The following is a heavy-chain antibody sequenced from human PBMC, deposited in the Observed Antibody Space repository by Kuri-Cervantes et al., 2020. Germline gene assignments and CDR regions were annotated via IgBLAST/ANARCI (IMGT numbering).Heavy chain of an antibody. CDR2: IRYDGSNE. D-gene: IGHD6-19*01. V-gene: IGHV3-30*02. J-gene: IGHJ4*02. Sequence: GGSLRLSCAASGFTFSSYGMHWVRQAPGKGLEWVAFIRYDGSNEYYADSLKGRFTISRDNSKNTLYLQMNSLRTEDTAVYYCARGFWAVAGTNDYWGQGTLVTVSS. CDR1: GFTFSSYG. CDR3: ARGFWAVAGTNDY.